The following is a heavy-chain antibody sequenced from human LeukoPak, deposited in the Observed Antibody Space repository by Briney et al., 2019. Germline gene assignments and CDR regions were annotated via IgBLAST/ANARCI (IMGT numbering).Heavy chain of an antibody. J-gene: IGHJ4*02. V-gene: IGHV3-23*01. CDR3: VGSGWYGYFDY. D-gene: IGHD6-19*01. CDR1: GFPFGSEA. Sequence: GGSLRLSCTVSGFPFGSEAMSWVRQAPGRGLEWVSSISPAGGTTYYADSVKGRFTISRDNSKNTLYLQMNSLRAEDTAVYYCVGSGWYGYFDYWGQGTLVTVSS. CDR2: ISPAGGTT.